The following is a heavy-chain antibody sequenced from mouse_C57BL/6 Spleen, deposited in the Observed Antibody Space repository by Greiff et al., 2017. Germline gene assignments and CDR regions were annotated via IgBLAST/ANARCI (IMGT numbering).Heavy chain of an antibody. D-gene: IGHD1-1*01. Sequence: QVQLQQPGAELVMPGASVKLSCKASGYTFTSYWMHWVKQRPGQGLEWIGEIDPSDSYTNYNQKFKGKSTLTVDKSSSTAYMQLSSLTSEDSAVYYCARRTFITTDPYYFDYWGQGTTRTVSS. CDR3: ARRTFITTDPYYFDY. J-gene: IGHJ2*01. V-gene: IGHV1-69*01. CDR1: GYTFTSYW. CDR2: IDPSDSYT.